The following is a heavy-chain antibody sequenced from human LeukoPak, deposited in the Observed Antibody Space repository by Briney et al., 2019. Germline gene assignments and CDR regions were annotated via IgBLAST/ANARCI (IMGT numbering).Heavy chain of an antibody. J-gene: IGHJ4*02. D-gene: IGHD3-10*01. CDR1: GYSLSSGYY. CDR3: ARILRGVIVTSFDY. V-gene: IGHV4-38-2*02. Sequence: SETLSLTCTVSGYSLSSGYYWGWVRQLPGKGLEWIGSISHAGSTDYSPSLKSRVTISLDTSKNQFSLKLRPVTAADTAVYYCARILRGVIVTSFDYWGQGILVTVSS. CDR2: ISHAGST.